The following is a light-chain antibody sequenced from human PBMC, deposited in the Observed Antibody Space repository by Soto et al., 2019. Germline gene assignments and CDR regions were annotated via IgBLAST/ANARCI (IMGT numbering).Light chain of an antibody. CDR1: QSVSSN. CDR3: QQYNNWPLA. J-gene: IGKJ4*01. CDR2: GAS. Sequence: EIVMTQSPATLSVSPGERATLSCRASQSVSSNLAWYQQKPGQAPRLLTYGASTRATGITARFSGSGSGTECTLTISSLQSEDFAVYYCQQYNNWPLALGGGTKVDIK. V-gene: IGKV3-15*01.